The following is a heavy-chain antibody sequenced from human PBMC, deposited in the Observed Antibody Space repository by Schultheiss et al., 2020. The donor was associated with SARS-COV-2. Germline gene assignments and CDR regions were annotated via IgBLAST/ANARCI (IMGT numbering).Heavy chain of an antibody. Sequence: ASVKVSCKASGYTFTSYGVSWVRQAPGQGPEWMGWISPYTGDTVYEQKFQGRVTMTTDTPTSTAYLELRSLRSDDTAMYYCARDRDIAAAATPFDPWGQGTLVTVSS. CDR2: ISPYTGDT. CDR1: GYTFTSYG. J-gene: IGHJ5*02. V-gene: IGHV1-18*01. D-gene: IGHD6-13*01. CDR3: ARDRDIAAAATPFDP.